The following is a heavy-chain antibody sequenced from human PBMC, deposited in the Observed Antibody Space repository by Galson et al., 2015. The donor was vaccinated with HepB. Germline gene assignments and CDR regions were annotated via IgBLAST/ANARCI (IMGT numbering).Heavy chain of an antibody. D-gene: IGHD5-18*01. CDR2: ISSSGTI. J-gene: IGHJ4*02. Sequence: SLRLSCAASGFTFSRYGMHWVRQAPGKGLEWVSYISSSGTIYYADSVKGRFTISRDNAKNSLYLQMNSLRAEDTAVYYCARDRYGSYWGQGTLVTVSS. CDR3: ARDRYGSY. V-gene: IGHV3-48*01. CDR1: GFTFSRYG.